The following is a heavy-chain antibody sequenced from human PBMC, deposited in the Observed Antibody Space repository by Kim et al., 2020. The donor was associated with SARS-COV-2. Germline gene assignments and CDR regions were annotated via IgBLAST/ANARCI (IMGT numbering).Heavy chain of an antibody. J-gene: IGHJ4*02. V-gene: IGHV3-7*01. Sequence: VDSVKGRFTISRDNAKNSLYLQMNSLRAEDTAVYYCARGKFPMVRGTVDYWGQGTLVTVSS. CDR3: ARGKFPMVRGTVDY. D-gene: IGHD3-10*01.